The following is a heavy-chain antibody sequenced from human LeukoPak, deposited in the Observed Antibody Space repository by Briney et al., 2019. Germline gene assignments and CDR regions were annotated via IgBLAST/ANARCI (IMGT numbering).Heavy chain of an antibody. Sequence: GGSLRLSCAASGFTFSSYSTNWVRQAPGKGLEWVSYISSSSSTIYYADSVKGRFTISRDNAKNSLYLQMNSLRAEDTAVYYCAFWTQGKYDYGAQGNDAFDIWGQGTMVTVSS. CDR3: AFWTQGKYDYGAQGNDAFDI. CDR1: GFTFSSYS. V-gene: IGHV3-48*01. D-gene: IGHD4-17*01. J-gene: IGHJ3*02. CDR2: ISSSSSTI.